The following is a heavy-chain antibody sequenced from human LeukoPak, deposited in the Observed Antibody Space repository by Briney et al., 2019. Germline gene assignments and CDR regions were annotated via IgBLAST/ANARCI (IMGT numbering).Heavy chain of an antibody. CDR3: ARAPYGSGSYYGMDV. CDR1: GFTVSSNC. V-gene: IGHV3-53*01. J-gene: IGHJ6*04. D-gene: IGHD3-10*01. CDR2: IYSGGST. Sequence: GGSLRLSCAASGFTVSSNCMSWVRQTPGKGLEWVSVIYSGGSTYYADSVKGRFTISRDNSKNTLYLQMNSLRAEDTAVYYCARAPYGSGSYYGMDVWGKGTTVTVSS.